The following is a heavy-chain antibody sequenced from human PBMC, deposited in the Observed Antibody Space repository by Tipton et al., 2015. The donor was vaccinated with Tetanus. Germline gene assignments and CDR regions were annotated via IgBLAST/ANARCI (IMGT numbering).Heavy chain of an antibody. CDR3: ARGYGGNSPFDY. D-gene: IGHD4-23*01. J-gene: IGHJ4*02. Sequence: TLSLTCTVSGGSISSYYWSWIRQPPGKGLEWIGYIYYSGSTNYNPSLKSRVTISVDTSKNQFSLKLSSVTAADTAVYYCARGYGGNSPFDYWGQGTLVTVSS. CDR1: GGSISSYY. V-gene: IGHV4-59*12. CDR2: IYYSGST.